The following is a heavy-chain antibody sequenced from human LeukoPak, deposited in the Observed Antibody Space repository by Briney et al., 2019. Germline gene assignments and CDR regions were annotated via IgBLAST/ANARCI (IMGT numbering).Heavy chain of an antibody. Sequence: PSETLSLTCTVSGGSISSYYWSWIRQPPGKGLEWIGYIYSSGSTNYNPSLKSRVTISVDTSKNQFSLKLSSVTAADTAVYYCARSGYDSTYYYYMDVWGKGTTVTISS. CDR2: IYSSGST. V-gene: IGHV4-59*01. D-gene: IGHD5-12*01. CDR1: GGSISSYY. J-gene: IGHJ6*03. CDR3: ARSGYDSTYYYYMDV.